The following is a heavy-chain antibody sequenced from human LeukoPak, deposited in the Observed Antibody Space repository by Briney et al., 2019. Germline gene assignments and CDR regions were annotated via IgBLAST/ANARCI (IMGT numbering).Heavy chain of an antibody. CDR3: ARHIGGSGY. V-gene: IGHV4-34*01. J-gene: IGHJ4*02. Sequence: SQTLSLTCAVYGGSFSNYYWSWIRQPPGKGLEWIGEINHSGSTNYNPSLKSRVTISVDTSKNQFSLKLSSVTAADTAVYYCARHIGGSGYWGQGTLVTVSS. CDR1: GGSFSNYY. CDR2: INHSGST. D-gene: IGHD2-15*01.